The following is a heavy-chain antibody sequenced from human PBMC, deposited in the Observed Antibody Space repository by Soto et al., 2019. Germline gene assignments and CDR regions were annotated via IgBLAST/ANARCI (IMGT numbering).Heavy chain of an antibody. CDR2: INHSGST. CDR3: ARERVGVSSNWYDA. CDR1: GGSFSGYY. J-gene: IGHJ5*02. Sequence: SETLSLTCAVYGGSFSGYYWSWIRQPPGKGLEWIGEINHSGSTNYNPSLKSRVTISVDTSKNQFSLKLSSVTAADTAVYYCARERVGVSSNWYDAWGRGTLVTVSS. V-gene: IGHV4-34*01. D-gene: IGHD1-26*01.